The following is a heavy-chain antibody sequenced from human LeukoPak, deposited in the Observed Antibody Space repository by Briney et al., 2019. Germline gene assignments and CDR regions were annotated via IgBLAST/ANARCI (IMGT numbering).Heavy chain of an antibody. V-gene: IGHV3-30*02. D-gene: IGHD2-2*01. Sequence: GGSLRLSCAASGFTFSSYGMHWVRQAPGKGLEWVAFIRYDGSNKYYADSVKGRFTISRDNSKNTLYLQMNSLRAEDTGVYYCAKDYDIVVVPAAQGSYYFDYWGQGTLVTVSS. CDR1: GFTFSSYG. J-gene: IGHJ4*02. CDR3: AKDYDIVVVPAAQGSYYFDY. CDR2: IRYDGSNK.